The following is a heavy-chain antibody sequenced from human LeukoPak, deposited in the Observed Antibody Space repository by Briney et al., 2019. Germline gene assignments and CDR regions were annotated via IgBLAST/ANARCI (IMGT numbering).Heavy chain of an antibody. D-gene: IGHD1-1*01. V-gene: IGHV3-7*01. J-gene: IGHJ4*02. CDR2: INQDGSAQ. Sequence: GGSLRLSCTASGFSFSGYWMSWVRQAPGKGLEWVANINQDGSAQYYVDSVKGRFTISRDNSKNTLYLQMNSLRPEDTAAYYCAKKGDNWDYFDYWGQGTLVTVSS. CDR1: GFSFSGYW. CDR3: AKKGDNWDYFDY.